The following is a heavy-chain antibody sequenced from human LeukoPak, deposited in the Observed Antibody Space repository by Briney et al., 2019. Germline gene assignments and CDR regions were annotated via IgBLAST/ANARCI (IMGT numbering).Heavy chain of an antibody. CDR1: GYTFTGYY. D-gene: IGHD4-17*01. CDR3: ARDPTVTTRSDY. Sequence: ASVKVSCMASGYTFTGYYMHWVRQAPGQGLEWMGWINPNSGGTNYAQKFQGRVTMTRDTSISTAYMELSRLRSDDTAVYYCARDPTVTTRSDYWGQGTLVTVSS. V-gene: IGHV1-2*02. J-gene: IGHJ4*02. CDR2: INPNSGGT.